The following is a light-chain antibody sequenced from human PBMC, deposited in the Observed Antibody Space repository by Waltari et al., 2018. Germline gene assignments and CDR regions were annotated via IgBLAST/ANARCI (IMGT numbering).Light chain of an antibody. CDR1: SLVYKYRNSW. J-gene: IGKJ1*01. CDR3: MQATHWPPWT. CDR2: KGS. Sequence: SLVYKYRNSWVNWCQQRPGQSPRRLIYKGSNRDSGVPDRFSGSGSGTDFTLKISRVEAEDVGVYYCMQATHWPPWTFGQGTKVELK. V-gene: IGKV2-30*01.